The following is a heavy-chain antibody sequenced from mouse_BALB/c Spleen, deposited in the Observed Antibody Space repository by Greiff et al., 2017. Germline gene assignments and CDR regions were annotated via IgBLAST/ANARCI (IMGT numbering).Heavy chain of an antibody. CDR1: GFNIKDYY. CDR3: NAGYDRYAMDY. V-gene: IGHV14-4*02. D-gene: IGHD2-14*01. CDR2: IDPENGDT. J-gene: IGHJ4*01. Sequence: VQLQQSGAELVRSGASVKLSCTASGFNIKDYYMHWVKQRPEQGLEWIGWIDPENGDTEYAPKFQGKATMTADTSSNTAYLQLSSLTSEDTAVYYCNAGYDRYAMDYWGQGTSVTVSS.